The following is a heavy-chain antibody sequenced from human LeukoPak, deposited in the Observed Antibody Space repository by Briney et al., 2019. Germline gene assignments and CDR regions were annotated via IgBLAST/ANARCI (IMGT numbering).Heavy chain of an antibody. D-gene: IGHD3-10*01. CDR1: SGSFSGYY. Sequence: SETLSLTCAVYSGSFSGYYWSWIRQPPGKGLEWIGEIDQSGSTKYNPSLKSRVTISVDTSKNQFSLKLTSVTAADTAVYYCARGNSMVRGEPYYYYYMDVWGKGTTVTVSS. CDR3: ARGNSMVRGEPYYYYYMDV. CDR2: IDQSGST. J-gene: IGHJ6*03. V-gene: IGHV4-34*01.